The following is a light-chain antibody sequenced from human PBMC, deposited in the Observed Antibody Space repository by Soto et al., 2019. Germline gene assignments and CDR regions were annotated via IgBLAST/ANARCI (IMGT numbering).Light chain of an antibody. V-gene: IGKV2-30*01. CDR3: MQGTYWPAT. J-gene: IGKJ1*01. Sequence: DVVMTPSPPSLPVTLGQPASISCRSSQSVVYSDGNAYLNWFQQRPGQSPRRLIYTVSNRDSGVPDRFSGGGSGTDFTLKISRVEAEDVGIYYCMQGTYWPATFGQGTKVEI. CDR1: QSVVYSDGNAY. CDR2: TVS.